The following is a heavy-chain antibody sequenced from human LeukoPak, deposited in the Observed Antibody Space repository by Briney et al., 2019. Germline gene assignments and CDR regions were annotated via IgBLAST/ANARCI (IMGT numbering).Heavy chain of an antibody. V-gene: IGHV4-39*01. J-gene: IGHJ4*02. CDR3: ARLPLGYCSGGSCYGY. CDR2: IYYSGST. D-gene: IGHD2-15*01. CDR1: GGSISSGGYY. Sequence: SETLSLTCTVSGGSISSGGYYWSWIRQHPGKGLEWIGSIYYSGSTYYNPSLKSRVTISVDTSKNQFSLKLSSVTAADTAVYYCARLPLGYCSGGSCYGYWGQGTLVTVSS.